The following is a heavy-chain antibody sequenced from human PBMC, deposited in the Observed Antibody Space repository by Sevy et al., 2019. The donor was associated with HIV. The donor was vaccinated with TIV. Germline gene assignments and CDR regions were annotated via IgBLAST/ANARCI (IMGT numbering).Heavy chain of an antibody. CDR1: GFTSTPYA. CDR2: ISGSGAIT. V-gene: IGHV3-23*01. D-gene: IGHD3-22*01. J-gene: IGHJ3*01. Sequence: GGSLRLSCATSGFTSTPYAVAWVRQAPVKGLEWVAAISGSGAITYYADSRKARLIISRDRTNNTVYLQMKRLRAEDTALYYCAKDRYYFDSSGYYYHHDAFDVWGRGTMVTVSS. CDR3: AKDRYYFDSSGYYYHHDAFDV.